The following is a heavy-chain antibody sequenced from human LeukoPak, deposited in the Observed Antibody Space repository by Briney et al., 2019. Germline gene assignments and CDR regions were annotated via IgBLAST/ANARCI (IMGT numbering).Heavy chain of an antibody. V-gene: IGHV3-21*01. D-gene: IGHD5-12*01. CDR2: ISSSSSYI. Sequence: GGSLRLSCAASGFTFNIYEMNWVRQAPGKGLEWVSSISSSSSYIYYADSVKGRFTISRDNAKNSLYLQMNSLRAADTAVYYCARGRGGYPDWGQGTMVTVSS. CDR1: GFTFNIYE. J-gene: IGHJ3*01. CDR3: ARGRGGYPD.